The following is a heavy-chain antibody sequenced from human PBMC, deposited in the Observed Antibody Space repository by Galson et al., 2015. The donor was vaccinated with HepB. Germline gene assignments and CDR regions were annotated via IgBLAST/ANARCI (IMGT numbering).Heavy chain of an antibody. CDR3: ARDPPLGTPFDY. CDR2: ISSTSTYI. CDR1: GFTFSNYS. V-gene: IGHV3-21*01. D-gene: IGHD7-27*01. Sequence: SLRLSCAASGFTFSNYSMIWVRHAPGKGLEWVSSISSTSTYIYHADSVKGRFTFSGDNAKNSLFLQMNSLRAEDTAVYYCARDPPLGTPFDYWGQGTLVTVSS. J-gene: IGHJ4*02.